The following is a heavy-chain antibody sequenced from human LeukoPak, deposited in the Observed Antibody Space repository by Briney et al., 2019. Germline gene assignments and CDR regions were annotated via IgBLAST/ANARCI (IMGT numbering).Heavy chain of an antibody. CDR3: ARGRGYSSSWSLARWFDP. V-gene: IGHV4-39*07. Sequence: SETLSLTCTVSGGSISSGGYYWSWIRQPPGKGLEWIGEINHSGSTNYNPSLKSRVTISVDTSKNQFSLKLSSVTAADTAVYYCARGRGYSSSWSLARWFDPWGQGTLVTVSS. CDR1: GGSISSGGYY. J-gene: IGHJ5*02. D-gene: IGHD6-13*01. CDR2: INHSGST.